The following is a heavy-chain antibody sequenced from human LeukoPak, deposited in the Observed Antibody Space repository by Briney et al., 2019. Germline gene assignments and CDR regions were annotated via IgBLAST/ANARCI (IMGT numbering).Heavy chain of an antibody. CDR1: GFTFTSSA. CDR3: AAVGEYSSGWNPNDDAFDI. CDR2: IVVGSGNT. V-gene: IGHV1-58*02. Sequence: GASVKVSCKASGFTFTSSAMQWVRQARGQRREWIGWIVVGSGNTNYAQKFQERVTITRDMSTSTAYMELSSLRSEDTAVYYCAAVGEYSSGWNPNDDAFDIWGQGTMVTVSS. D-gene: IGHD6-19*01. J-gene: IGHJ3*02.